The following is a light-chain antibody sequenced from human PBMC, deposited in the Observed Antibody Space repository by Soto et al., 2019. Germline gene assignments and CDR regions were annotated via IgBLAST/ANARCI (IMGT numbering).Light chain of an antibody. J-gene: IGKJ3*01. CDR3: QQYDNLFT. CDR1: QDIGIS. V-gene: IGKV1-33*01. CDR2: DAS. Sequence: DIQMTQSPSSLSASVGDRVSITCQASQDIGISLNWYQQKPGKAPKVLIYDASHLETGVPSRFSGSGSGTDFTLTINSLQPEDIATYYCQQYDNLFTFGPGTKVDF.